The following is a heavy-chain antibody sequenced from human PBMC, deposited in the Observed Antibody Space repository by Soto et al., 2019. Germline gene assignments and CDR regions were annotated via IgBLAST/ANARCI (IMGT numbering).Heavy chain of an antibody. CDR2: ICNSGTT. Sequence: QVQLQESGPTLVKPSETLSLTCTVSGGSIRSYCWTWIRQPPGEGLEWIGCICNSGTTNYNPSLMSRVAISIDTQKNPFSLQLSSVTVADTAFYSWGGGGSIVVATGLLMDVWGKGTRVTVSS. CDR3: GGGGSIVVATGLLMDV. D-gene: IGHD3-22*01. CDR1: GGSIRSYC. J-gene: IGHJ6*03. V-gene: IGHV4-59*03.